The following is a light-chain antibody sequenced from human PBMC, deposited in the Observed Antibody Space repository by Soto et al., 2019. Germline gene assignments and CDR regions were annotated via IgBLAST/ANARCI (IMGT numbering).Light chain of an antibody. V-gene: IGKV3-15*01. Sequence: EIVMTQSPATLSVSPGERATLSCRASQSVSSKLAWYQQKPGQAPRLLIYAASTRATGIPARFSGSGSGTEFTITITSLLSYDFAVYYCQQYNNWPPYTFGQGTKLEIK. CDR1: QSVSSK. CDR3: QQYNNWPPYT. J-gene: IGKJ2*01. CDR2: AAS.